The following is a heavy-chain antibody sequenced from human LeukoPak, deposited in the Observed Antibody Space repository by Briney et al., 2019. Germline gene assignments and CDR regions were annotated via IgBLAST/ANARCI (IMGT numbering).Heavy chain of an antibody. CDR2: IYYSGST. CDR3: ARDRVLVAFDI. CDR1: GGSISSGGYY. J-gene: IGHJ3*02. D-gene: IGHD6-6*01. V-gene: IGHV4-31*03. Sequence: PSETLSLTCTVSGGSISSGGYYWSWIRQHPGKGLEWIGYIYYSGSTYYNPSLKSRVTIPVDTSKNQFSLKLSSVTAADTAVYYCARDRVLVAFDIWGQGTMVTVSS.